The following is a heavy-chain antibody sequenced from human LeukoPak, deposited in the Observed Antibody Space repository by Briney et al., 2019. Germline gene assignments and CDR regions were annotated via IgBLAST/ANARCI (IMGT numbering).Heavy chain of an antibody. CDR2: ISYDGTNK. CDR1: GFSFSSYA. Sequence: GRSLRLSCAGSGFSFSSYATPWVRQAPGKGLEWVAVISYDGTNKYYAESVKGRFTISRDNSKNTLYLQMNSLRAEDTAVYYCARRYCSSTTCYTAFDYWGQGTLVTVSS. CDR3: ARRYCSSTTCYTAFDY. J-gene: IGHJ4*02. D-gene: IGHD2-2*02. V-gene: IGHV3-30*01.